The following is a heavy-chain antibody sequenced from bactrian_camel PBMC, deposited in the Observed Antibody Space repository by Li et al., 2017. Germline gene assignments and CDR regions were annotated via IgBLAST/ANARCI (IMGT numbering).Heavy chain of an antibody. CDR3: AAEVENNAWTSEYNY. V-gene: IGHV3S10*01. CDR1: GFTFSSYY. CDR2: ISSGGRT. D-gene: IGHD1*01. Sequence: DVQLVESGGGLVQPGGSLRLSCAASGFTFSSYYMTWVRQAPGMGLEWVSSISSGGRTRQAASVKGRFTISRDNAKNTLYLQMTSLKPEDTAMYYCAAEVENNAWTSEYNYWGQGTQVTVS. J-gene: IGHJ4*01.